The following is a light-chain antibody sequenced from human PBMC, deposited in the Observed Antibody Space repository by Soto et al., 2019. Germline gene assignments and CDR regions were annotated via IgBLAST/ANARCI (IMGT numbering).Light chain of an antibody. Sequence: QSVLTQPPSASGTPGQRVTISCSGSSSNIETNTVDWYQHLPGTAPKVLIFNNNQRPSEVPGRFSGSKSGTSASLAISGLQSEDEADYYCAVWDDSLSGMVFGGGTKLTVL. J-gene: IGLJ2*01. CDR3: AVWDDSLSGMV. CDR2: NNN. V-gene: IGLV1-44*01. CDR1: SSNIETNT.